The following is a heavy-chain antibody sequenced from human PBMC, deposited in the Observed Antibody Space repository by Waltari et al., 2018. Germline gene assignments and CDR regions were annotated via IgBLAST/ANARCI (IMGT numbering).Heavy chain of an antibody. Sequence: QVQLVQSGAEVKKPGSSVKVSCKASGGTFTSYTISWWRQAPGQGLEWMGRIIPILGIANYAQKFQGRVTITADKSTSTAYMELSSLRSEDTAVYYCASVGYDTFFDYWGQGTLVTVSS. D-gene: IGHD5-12*01. CDR3: ASVGYDTFFDY. V-gene: IGHV1-69*02. CDR1: GGTFTSYT. CDR2: IIPILGIA. J-gene: IGHJ4*02.